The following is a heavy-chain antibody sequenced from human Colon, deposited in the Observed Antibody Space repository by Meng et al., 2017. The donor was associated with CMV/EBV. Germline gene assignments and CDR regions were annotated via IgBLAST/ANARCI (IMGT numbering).Heavy chain of an antibody. CDR3: AKMSSGWDMDY. CDR2: IWYDGNNK. D-gene: IGHD6-19*01. CDR1: GVTFSSSG. V-gene: IGHV3-33*06. Sequence: CCAASGVTFSSSGIHWVRQAPGKGLEWVAVIWYDGNNKYYADSVKGRFTISRDNSKNTLYLQMNDLRAEDTAVYYCAKMSSGWDMDYWGQGTLVTVSS. J-gene: IGHJ4*02.